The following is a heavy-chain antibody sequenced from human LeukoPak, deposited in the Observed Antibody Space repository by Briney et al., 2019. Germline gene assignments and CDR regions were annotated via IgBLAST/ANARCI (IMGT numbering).Heavy chain of an antibody. Sequence: GASVKVSCKASGYTFTSYDINWVRQATGQGLEWMGWMNPNSGNTGYAQKFQGRVTITRNTSISTAYMELSSLRSEDTAVYYCARGDSKLNYYYMDVWGKGTTVTVSS. J-gene: IGHJ6*03. CDR1: GYTFTSYD. CDR2: MNPNSGNT. V-gene: IGHV1-8*03. D-gene: IGHD4-11*01. CDR3: ARGDSKLNYYYMDV.